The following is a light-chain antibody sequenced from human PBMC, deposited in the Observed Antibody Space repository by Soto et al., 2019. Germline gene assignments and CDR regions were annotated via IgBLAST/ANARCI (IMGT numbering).Light chain of an antibody. CDR2: AAS. J-gene: IGKJ2*01. Sequence: EIVLTQSPGTLSLSPGERATLSCRASEILSSSYLVWYQQKPGQAPRLLIDAASRRATGIPDRFSGSGSATEYTLTINTLEPEDFAVYYCQQQGTFGQGTKLEIK. CDR3: QQQGT. V-gene: IGKV3-20*01. CDR1: EILSSSY.